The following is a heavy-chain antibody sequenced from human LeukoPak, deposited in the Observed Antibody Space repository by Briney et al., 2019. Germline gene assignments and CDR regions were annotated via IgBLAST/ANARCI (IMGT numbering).Heavy chain of an antibody. J-gene: IGHJ3*02. CDR3: ARQYCSGGSCYQYSASDI. CDR1: GYSFTSYW. D-gene: IGHD2-15*01. V-gene: IGHV5-51*01. CDR2: IYPGDSDT. Sequence: GESLKISCKGSGYSFTSYWIGWVRQMPGKGLEWMGIIYPGDSDTRYSPSFQGQVTMSADKSISTAYLQWSSLKASDTSMYYCARQYCSGGSCYQYSASDIWGQGTMVTVSS.